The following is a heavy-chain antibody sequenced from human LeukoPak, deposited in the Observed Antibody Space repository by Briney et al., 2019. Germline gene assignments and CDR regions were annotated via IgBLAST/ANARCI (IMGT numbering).Heavy chain of an antibody. CDR1: GFTFSNYG. CDR3: AKVDCSGGSCYGFSYFYYGMDV. J-gene: IGHJ6*02. CDR2: LSVVGDTT. D-gene: IGHD2-15*01. Sequence: PGGSLRLSCAASGFTFSNYGMSWARQAPGKGLEWVSVLSVVGDTTYYADSVTGRFTISRDNSKNTVFLQMNSLRAEDTAVYYCAKVDCSGGSCYGFSYFYYGMDVWGQGTTVTVSS. V-gene: IGHV3-23*01.